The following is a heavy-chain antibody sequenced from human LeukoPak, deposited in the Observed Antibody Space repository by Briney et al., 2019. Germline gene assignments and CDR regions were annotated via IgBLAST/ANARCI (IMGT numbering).Heavy chain of an antibody. D-gene: IGHD3-22*01. V-gene: IGHV3-23*01. CDR3: ARDALGRGYYYATLDY. J-gene: IGHJ4*02. Sequence: GGSLRLSCAASGFTFSSYAMSWVRQAPGKGLEWVSAISGSGGSTYYADSVKGRFTISRDNSKNTLYLQMNSLRAEDTAVYYCARDALGRGYYYATLDYWGQGTLVTVSS. CDR1: GFTFSSYA. CDR2: ISGSGGST.